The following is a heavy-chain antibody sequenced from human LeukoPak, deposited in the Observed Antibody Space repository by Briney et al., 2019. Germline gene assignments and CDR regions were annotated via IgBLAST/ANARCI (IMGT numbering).Heavy chain of an antibody. CDR2: IYYSGST. V-gene: IGHV4-59*01. D-gene: IGHD5-24*01. CDR3: AGGRGDGYNYFGY. CDR1: GGSISSYY. Sequence: SETLSLTCTVSGGSISSYYWSWIRQPPGKGLEWIGYIYYSGSTNYNPSLKSRVTISVDTSKNQFSLKLSSVTAADTAVYYCAGGRGDGYNYFGYWGQGTLVTVSS. J-gene: IGHJ4*02.